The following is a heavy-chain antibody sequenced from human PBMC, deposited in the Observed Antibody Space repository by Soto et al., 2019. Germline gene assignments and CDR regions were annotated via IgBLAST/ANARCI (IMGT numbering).Heavy chain of an antibody. CDR2: ISAYNGNT. CDR1: GYTFTSYG. J-gene: IGHJ3*02. D-gene: IGHD2-2*01. V-gene: IGHV1-18*01. CDR3: ARDIVVVPAAPTYDAFDI. Sequence: QVQLVQSGAEVKKPGASVKVSCKASGYTFTSYGISWVRQAPGQGLEWMGWISAYNGNTNYAQKLQGRVTMTTDTSTSTAYMELRSLRSDDTAVYYCARDIVVVPAAPTYDAFDIWGQGTMVTVSS.